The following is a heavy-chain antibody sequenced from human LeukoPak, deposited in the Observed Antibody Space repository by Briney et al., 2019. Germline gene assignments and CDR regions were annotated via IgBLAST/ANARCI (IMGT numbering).Heavy chain of an antibody. J-gene: IGHJ4*02. Sequence: SVKVSCKASGDTFSSYAISWVRQAPGQGLEWMGGIIPIFGTANYAQKFQGRVTITADESTSTAYMELSSLRAEDTAVYYCARDGYSYGWQAFFDYWGQGTLVTVSS. CDR3: ARDGYSYGWQAFFDY. D-gene: IGHD5-18*01. CDR2: IIPIFGTA. CDR1: GDTFSSYA. V-gene: IGHV1-69*01.